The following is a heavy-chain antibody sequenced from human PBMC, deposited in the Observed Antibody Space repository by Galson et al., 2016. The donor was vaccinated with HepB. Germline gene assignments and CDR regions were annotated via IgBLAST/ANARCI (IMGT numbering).Heavy chain of an antibody. V-gene: IGHV3-48*02. CDR1: GFIFSVYN. D-gene: IGHD3-16*01. CDR2: TTSSSDTM. CDR3: ARDDYFRLGY. Sequence: SLRLSCAASGFIFSVYNMNWARQAPGKGLEWIAWTTSSSDTMYYADSVKGRFTISRDNAKKSLYLEMNSLRDEETAVYYCARDDYFRLGYWGQGTLVTVSS. J-gene: IGHJ4*02.